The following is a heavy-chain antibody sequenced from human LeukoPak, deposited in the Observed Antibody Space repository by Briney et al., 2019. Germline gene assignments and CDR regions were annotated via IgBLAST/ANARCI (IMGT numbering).Heavy chain of an antibody. Sequence: ASVKVSCKASGYTLTSYFIHWVRQAPGQGLEWMGWINPNSGGTNYAQKFQGRVTMTRDTSISTAYMELSRLRSDDTAVYYCRTDRYGDYGDYIDYWGQGTLVTVSS. CDR2: INPNSGGT. CDR3: RTDRYGDYGDYIDY. D-gene: IGHD4-17*01. V-gene: IGHV1-2*02. J-gene: IGHJ4*02. CDR1: GYTLTSYF.